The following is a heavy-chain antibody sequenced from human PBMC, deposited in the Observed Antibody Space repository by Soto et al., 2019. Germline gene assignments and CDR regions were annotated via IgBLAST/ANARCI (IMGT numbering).Heavy chain of an antibody. D-gene: IGHD1-20*01. Sequence: PSETLSLTCTVSGGSISSYYWSWIRQPPGKGLEWIGYIYYSGSTNYNPSLKSRVTISVDTSKNQFSLKLSSVTAADTAVYYCATSITGTTMDYWGQGTLVTVSS. CDR1: GGSISSYY. V-gene: IGHV4-59*01. J-gene: IGHJ4*02. CDR2: IYYSGST. CDR3: ATSITGTTMDY.